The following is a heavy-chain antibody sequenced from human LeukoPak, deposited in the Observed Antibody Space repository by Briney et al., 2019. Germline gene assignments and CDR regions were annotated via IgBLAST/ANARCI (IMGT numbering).Heavy chain of an antibody. J-gene: IGHJ4*02. CDR1: GFTFSSSA. CDR3: ARHSKVVTATPGYYFDY. Sequence: PGGSLRLSCAASGFTFSSSAMSWVRQPPGKGLEWIGSIYYSGSTYYNPSLKSRVTISVDTSKNQFSLKLSSVTAADTAVYYCARHSKVVTATPGYYFDYWGQGTLVTVSS. V-gene: IGHV4-39*01. CDR2: IYYSGST. D-gene: IGHD2-21*02.